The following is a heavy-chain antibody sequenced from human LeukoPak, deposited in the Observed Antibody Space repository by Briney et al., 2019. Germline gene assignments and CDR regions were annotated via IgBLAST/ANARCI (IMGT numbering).Heavy chain of an antibody. Sequence: GGSLRLSCAASGFTFNNYPLNWVRQAPGKGLEWVAYISRDGSPIYYADSVRGRFTISRDNAKNSLYLQMNSLRAEDTAVYYCARVRYTSGYIFDSWGQGTLVAVSS. CDR1: GFTFNNYP. CDR3: ARVRYTSGYIFDS. J-gene: IGHJ4*02. D-gene: IGHD5-18*01. CDR2: ISRDGSPI. V-gene: IGHV3-48*03.